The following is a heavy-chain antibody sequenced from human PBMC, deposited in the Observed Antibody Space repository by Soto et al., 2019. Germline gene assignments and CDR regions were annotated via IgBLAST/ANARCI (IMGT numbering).Heavy chain of an antibody. J-gene: IGHJ3*02. CDR1: GFTFSSYG. V-gene: IGHV3-30*03. CDR2: ISYDGSNK. D-gene: IGHD2-2*02. CDR3: TGVVPAALRTSGAFDI. Sequence: GGSLRLSCAASGFTFSSYGMRWVRQAPGKGLEWVAVISYDGSNKYYADSVKGRFTISRDNSKNTLYLQMNSLRAEDTAVYYCTGVVPAALRTSGAFDIWGQGTMVTVSS.